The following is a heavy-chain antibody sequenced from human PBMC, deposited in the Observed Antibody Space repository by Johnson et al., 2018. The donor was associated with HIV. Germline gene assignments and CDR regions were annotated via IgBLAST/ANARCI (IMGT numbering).Heavy chain of an antibody. J-gene: IGHJ3*02. CDR2: ISYDGSNT. CDR1: GFTFSSYA. V-gene: IGHV3-30*04. CDR3: ARAEWGTTVTGSGAFDI. D-gene: IGHD4-17*01. Sequence: QVQLVESGGGVVQPGRSLRLSCAASGFTFSSYAMHWVRQAPGTGLEWVAVISYDGSNTYYADSVKGRFTISRDNSKNTLYLQMNRLRTEATAVYYCARAEWGTTVTGSGAFDIWGQGTMVTVSS.